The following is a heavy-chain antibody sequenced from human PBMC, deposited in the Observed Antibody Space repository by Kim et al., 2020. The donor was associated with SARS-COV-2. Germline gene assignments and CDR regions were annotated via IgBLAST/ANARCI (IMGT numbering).Heavy chain of an antibody. CDR3: ARDVNSGWFDP. V-gene: IGHV4-59*13. J-gene: IGHJ5*02. Sequence: SETLSLTCTVSGGSISSYYWSWIRQPPGKGLEWIGYIYYSGSTNYNPSLKSRVTISVDTSKNQFSLKLSSVTAADPAVYYCARDVNSGWFDPWGQGTLVTVSS. CDR2: IYYSGST. CDR1: GGSISSYY.